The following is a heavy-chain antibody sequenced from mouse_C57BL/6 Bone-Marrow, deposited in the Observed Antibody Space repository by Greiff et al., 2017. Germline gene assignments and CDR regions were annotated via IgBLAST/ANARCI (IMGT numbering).Heavy chain of an antibody. CDR3: ARRWFAY. CDR1: GFTFSDYY. V-gene: IGHV5-12*01. CDR2: ISNGGGST. Sequence: EVQRVESGGGLVQPGGSLKLSCAASGFTFSDYYMYWVRQTPEKRLEWVAYISNGGGSTYYPDTVKGRFTISRDNAKNTLYLQMSRLKSEDTAMYYCARRWFAYWGQGTLVTVSA. J-gene: IGHJ3*01.